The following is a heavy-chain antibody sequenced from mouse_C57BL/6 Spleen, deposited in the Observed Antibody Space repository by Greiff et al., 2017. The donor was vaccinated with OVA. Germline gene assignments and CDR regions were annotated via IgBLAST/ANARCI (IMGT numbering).Heavy chain of an antibody. CDR1: GYTFTGYW. J-gene: IGHJ3*01. Sequence: QVQLQQSGAELMKPGASVKLSCKATGYTFTGYWIEWVKQRPGHGLEWIGEILPGSGSTNSNEKFKGKATYTADTSYNTAYMQLSSMTTEDSASYYCASGGQLRAWFAYWGKGTLVTVAA. D-gene: IGHD3-2*02. V-gene: IGHV1-9*01. CDR3: ASGGQLRAWFAY. CDR2: ILPGSGST.